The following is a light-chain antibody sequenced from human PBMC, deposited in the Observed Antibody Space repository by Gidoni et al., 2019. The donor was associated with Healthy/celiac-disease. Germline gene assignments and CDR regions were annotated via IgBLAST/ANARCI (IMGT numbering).Light chain of an antibody. CDR1: QSMSSL. Sequence: DLQMTQSPSTLSASVGDRVTITCRASQSMSSLLAWYQQKPGKDPKLLIYKASSLESGVPGRFRGSGSGTEFTHTISSVQPDDFESYNCQQSDTFGQGTKVEIK. CDR3: QQSDT. J-gene: IGKJ1*01. CDR2: KAS. V-gene: IGKV1-5*03.